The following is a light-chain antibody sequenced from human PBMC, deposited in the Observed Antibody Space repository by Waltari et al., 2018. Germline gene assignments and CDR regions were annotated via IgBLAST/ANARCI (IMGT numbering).Light chain of an antibody. V-gene: IGLV2-8*01. CDR3: SSYAGSNNLL. J-gene: IGLJ2*01. Sequence: QSALTQPPSASGSPGQSVAISCTGTSSDVGGYNYVPWYQQHSGKAPKLVIYEVTKRPSGVPDRFSGSKSGNTASLTVSGLQAEDEADYYCSSYAGSNNLLFGGGTKLTVL. CDR1: SSDVGGYNY. CDR2: EVT.